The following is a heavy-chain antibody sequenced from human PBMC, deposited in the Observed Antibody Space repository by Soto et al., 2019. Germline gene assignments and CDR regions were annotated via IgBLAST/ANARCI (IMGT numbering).Heavy chain of an antibody. D-gene: IGHD2-2*02. CDR3: ARAYTGRLPRRADYYYAMDV. CDR1: GFTFSNFD. CDR2: IGAARDP. V-gene: IGHV3-13*05. Sequence: GGSLRLSCATSGFTFSNFDVHWVRQVPGKGLEWVSAIGAARDPYYLGSVKGRFTISRENAKNSVYLQMNDLRAGDSAVYYCARAYTGRLPRRADYYYAMDVRGQGTTVTVSS. J-gene: IGHJ6*02.